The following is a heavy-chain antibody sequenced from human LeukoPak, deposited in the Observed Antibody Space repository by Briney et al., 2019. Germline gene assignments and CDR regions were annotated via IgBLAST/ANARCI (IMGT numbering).Heavy chain of an antibody. CDR2: IYYSGST. J-gene: IGHJ4*02. D-gene: IGHD3-22*01. Sequence: SETLSLTCTVSGVSISSYYWSWIRQPPGKGLEWIGYIYYSGSTNYNPSLKSRVTISVDTSKNQFSLKLSSVTAADTAVYYCARESSGYYHYFDYWGQGTLVTVSS. CDR1: GVSISSYY. CDR3: ARESSGYYHYFDY. V-gene: IGHV4-59*01.